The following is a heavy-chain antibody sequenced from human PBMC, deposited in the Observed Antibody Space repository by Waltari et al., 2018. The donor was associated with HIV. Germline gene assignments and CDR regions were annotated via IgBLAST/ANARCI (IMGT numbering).Heavy chain of an antibody. Sequence: LLESGGNLVQPGGSLTLSCAASGFTFSSYAMTWVRQAPGKGVEGVAGISGSWGDTRFADSVKGRFTISRDASTVYLSMNRLTAEDTAVYYCAKVGLSGRWLLRRPFYFDYWGQGILVTVSS. V-gene: IGHV3-23*01. CDR3: AKVGLSGRWLLRRPFYFDY. CDR2: ISGSWGDT. CDR1: GFTFSSYA. J-gene: IGHJ4*02. D-gene: IGHD3-10*01.